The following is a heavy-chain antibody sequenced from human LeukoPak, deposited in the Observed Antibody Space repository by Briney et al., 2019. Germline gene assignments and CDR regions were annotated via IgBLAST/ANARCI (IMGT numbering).Heavy chain of an antibody. Sequence: SVKVSCKASAYTFTSFAMHWVRQAPGQGLEWMGWITPCGGTNYPQKFQGRVAITRDTSITTAYMDLSRLTSDDTAVYYCARDRYGDGFAHFDYWGQGALVTVSS. V-gene: IGHV1-2*02. CDR2: ITPCGGT. J-gene: IGHJ4*02. CDR1: AYTFTSFA. CDR3: ARDRYGDGFAHFDY. D-gene: IGHD5-24*01.